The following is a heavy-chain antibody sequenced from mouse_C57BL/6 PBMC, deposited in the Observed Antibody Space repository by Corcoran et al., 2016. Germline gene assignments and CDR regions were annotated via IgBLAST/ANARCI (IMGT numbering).Heavy chain of an antibody. Sequence: DVQLQESGPGLVKPSQSLSLTCSVTGYSITSGYYWNWIRQFPGNKLEWMGYISYDGSNNYNPSLKNRISITRDTSKNQFFLKLNSVTTEDTATYYCARDFDYDGPLAYRGQGTLVTVSA. D-gene: IGHD2-4*01. V-gene: IGHV3-6*01. J-gene: IGHJ3*01. CDR1: GYSITSGYY. CDR3: ARDFDYDGPLAY. CDR2: ISYDGSN.